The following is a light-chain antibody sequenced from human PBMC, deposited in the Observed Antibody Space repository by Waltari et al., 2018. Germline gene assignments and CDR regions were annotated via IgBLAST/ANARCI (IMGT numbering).Light chain of an antibody. CDR2: DFS. CDR3: SSYTSSSTRVV. V-gene: IGLV2-14*03. Sequence: QSALTQPASVSGSPGQPIPISCTGTSSDDGGYTYVSWYQQHPGKAPKLIIYDFSDRPSGVSNRFSGSKSGNTASLTISGLQAEDETDYYCSSYTSSSTRVVFGGGTKLTVL. J-gene: IGLJ2*01. CDR1: SSDDGGYTY.